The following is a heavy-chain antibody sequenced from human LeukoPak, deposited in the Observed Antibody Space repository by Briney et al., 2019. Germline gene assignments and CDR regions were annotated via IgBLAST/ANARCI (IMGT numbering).Heavy chain of an antibody. D-gene: IGHD3-22*01. CDR1: GYSISSGYY. V-gene: IGHV4-38-2*02. Sequence: PSETLSLTCTVSGYSISSGYYWGWIRQPPGQGLEWIGSIYHSGSTNYNPSLKSRVTISVDTSRNQFSLKLNSVTAADTAVYYCAKSNGYGLIDIWGQGTMVTVSS. CDR2: IYHSGST. CDR3: AKSNGYGLIDI. J-gene: IGHJ3*02.